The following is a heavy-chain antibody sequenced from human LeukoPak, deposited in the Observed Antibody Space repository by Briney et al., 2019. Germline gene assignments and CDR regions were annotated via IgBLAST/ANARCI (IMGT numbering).Heavy chain of an antibody. J-gene: IGHJ4*02. D-gene: IGHD3-3*01. CDR3: ARARRDSGFYKVGY. CDR2: IFYSGST. CDR1: GGSISSGGYY. Sequence: SQTLSLTCTVSGGSISSGGYYWSWIRQHPGKGLEWIGYIFYSGSTYYNPSLKSRVTISVDTSKNQFSLNLNSVTAADTAVYYCARARRDSGFYKVGYWGQGTLVTVSS. V-gene: IGHV4-31*02.